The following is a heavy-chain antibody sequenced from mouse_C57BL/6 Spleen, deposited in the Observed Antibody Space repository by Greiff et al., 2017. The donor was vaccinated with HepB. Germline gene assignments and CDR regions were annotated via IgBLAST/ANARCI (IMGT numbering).Heavy chain of an antibody. CDR2: IYPGDGDT. V-gene: IGHV1-82*01. CDR1: GYAFSSSW. CDR3: ARERYYRRFFDY. J-gene: IGHJ2*01. Sequence: VQLQESGPELVKPGASVKISCKASGYAFSSSWMNWVKQRPGKGLEWIGRIYPGDGDTNYNGKFKGKATLTADKSTSTAYMQLSSLTSEDSAVYFCARERYYRRFFDYWGQGTTLTVSS. D-gene: IGHD2-12*01.